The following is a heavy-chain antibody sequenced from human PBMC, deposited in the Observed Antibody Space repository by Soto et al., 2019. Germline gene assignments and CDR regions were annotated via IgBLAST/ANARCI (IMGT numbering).Heavy chain of an antibody. CDR2: ISSISTYI. CDR3: ARDGSGWSFDY. D-gene: IGHD6-19*01. J-gene: IGHJ4*02. V-gene: IGHV3-21*01. Sequence: GGFLRPSCAASGFTFTLYSINCVRQAPGKGLEWVSSISSISTYIYYADSVKGRFTISRDNAKNSLYLQMNSLRAEDTAVYYCARDGSGWSFDYWGQGTLVTVSS. CDR1: GFTFTLYS.